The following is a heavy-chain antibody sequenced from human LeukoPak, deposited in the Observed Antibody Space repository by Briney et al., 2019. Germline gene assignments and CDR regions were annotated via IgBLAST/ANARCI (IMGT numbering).Heavy chain of an antibody. J-gene: IGHJ3*02. CDR3: AHRPLYPDVFDI. CDR1: GFSLSTNGVG. D-gene: IGHD5/OR15-5a*01. V-gene: IGHV2-5*01. CDR2: IYWNGDE. Sequence: SGPTLVKPTQTLTLTCTFSGFSLSTNGVGVGWIRQPPGKALEWLALIYWNGDERYSPFLKSRLTITKDTSKNQVVLTVTNVDPVDTATYYCAHRPLYPDVFDIWGQGTMVTVSS.